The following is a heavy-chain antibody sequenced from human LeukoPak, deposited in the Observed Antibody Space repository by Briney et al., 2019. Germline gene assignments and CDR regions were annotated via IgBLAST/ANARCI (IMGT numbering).Heavy chain of an antibody. Sequence: PSQTLSLTCTVSGGSISSGSYYWSWIRQPAGKGLEWIGRIYTSGSTNYNPSLKSRVTMSVDTSKNQFSLKLSSVTAADTAVYYCAREGYSSGWYLLDYWGQGTLVTVSS. CDR1: GGSISSGSYY. V-gene: IGHV4-61*02. CDR3: AREGYSSGWYLLDY. CDR2: IYTSGST. J-gene: IGHJ4*02. D-gene: IGHD6-19*01.